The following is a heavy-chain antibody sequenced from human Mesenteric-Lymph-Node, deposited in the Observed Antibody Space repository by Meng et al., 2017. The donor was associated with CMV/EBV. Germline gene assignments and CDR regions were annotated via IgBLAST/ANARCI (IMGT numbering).Heavy chain of an antibody. CDR3: ARDLRYYDFWSGYKP. CDR1: GFTFSSYN. D-gene: IGHD3-3*01. Sequence: GGSLRLSCAASGFTFSSYNMNWVRQAPGKGLEWVSSISSSSSYIYYADSVKGRFTISRDNAKNSLYLQMNSLRAEDTAVYYCARDLRYYDFWSGYKPWGQGTLVTVSS. J-gene: IGHJ5*02. CDR2: ISSSSSYI. V-gene: IGHV3-21*01.